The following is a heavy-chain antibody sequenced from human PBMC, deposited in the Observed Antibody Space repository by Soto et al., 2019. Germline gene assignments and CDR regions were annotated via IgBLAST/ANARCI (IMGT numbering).Heavy chain of an antibody. CDR1: GGSISSYY. V-gene: IGHV4-4*07. CDR2: IYTSGST. CDR3: ARDSIVGASYYGMDV. J-gene: IGHJ6*02. Sequence: PSETLSLTXTVSGGSISSYYWSWIRQPAGKGLEWIGRIYTSGSTNYNPSLKSRVTMSVDTSKNQFSLKLSSVTAADTAVYYCARDSIVGASYYGMDVWGQGTTVTVSS. D-gene: IGHD1-26*01.